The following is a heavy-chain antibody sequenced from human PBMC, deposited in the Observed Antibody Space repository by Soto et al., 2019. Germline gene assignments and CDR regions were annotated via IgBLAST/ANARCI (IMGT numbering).Heavy chain of an antibody. CDR3: ARGGSSSDNGMDV. Sequence: EVQLVESGGGLVQPGGSLRLSCAASGFSFSTYSMNWVRQAPGKGLEWVSYISSRSYTIYYIDSVKGRFTISRDNAKSSLYPQMNSLRDADTAVYYCARGGSSSDNGMDVWGQGTTVTVSS. CDR1: GFSFSTYS. D-gene: IGHD6-6*01. J-gene: IGHJ6*02. V-gene: IGHV3-48*02. CDR2: ISSRSYTI.